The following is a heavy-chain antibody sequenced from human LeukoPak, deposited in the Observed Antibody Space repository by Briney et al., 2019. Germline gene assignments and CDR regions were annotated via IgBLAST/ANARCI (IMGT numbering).Heavy chain of an antibody. Sequence: GGSLRLSCAASGFTFSSYAMSWVRQAPGKGLEWVSVISGMGGSTGYADSVKGRFTISRDNSQNTLYLQMSSLRAEDTAVYYCAKDREMAIIRGYFDYWGQGTLVTVSS. CDR3: AKDREMAIIRGYFDY. CDR2: ISGMGGST. CDR1: GFTFSSYA. D-gene: IGHD5-24*01. V-gene: IGHV3-23*01. J-gene: IGHJ4*02.